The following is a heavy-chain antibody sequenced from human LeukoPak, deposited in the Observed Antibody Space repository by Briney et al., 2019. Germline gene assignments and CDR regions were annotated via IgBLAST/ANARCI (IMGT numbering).Heavy chain of an antibody. CDR2: ISSSSSYI. J-gene: IGHJ4*02. D-gene: IGHD5-24*01. CDR1: GFTFSSYS. CDR3: ATQRGGDGYSFDY. Sequence: PGGSLRHSCAASGFTFSSYSMNWVRQAPGKGLEWVSSISSSSSYIYYADSVKGRFTISRDNAKNSLYLQMNSLRAEDTAVYYCATQRGGDGYSFDYWGQGTLVTVSS. V-gene: IGHV3-21*01.